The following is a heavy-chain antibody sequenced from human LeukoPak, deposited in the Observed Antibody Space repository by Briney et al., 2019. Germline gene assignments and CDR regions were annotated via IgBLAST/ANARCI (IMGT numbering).Heavy chain of an antibody. CDR2: IYSDGNT. CDR3: ARDRGTASDY. V-gene: IGHV3-53*01. J-gene: IGHJ4*02. D-gene: IGHD1-7*01. Sequence: GRSLCPSCAPSRFTASSISIGWVCPAPEGGLGLVSVIYSDGNTYYADSVKGRFTMSTDKSKSTPYLQMKSLRAEDTAVYYCARDRGTASDYWGQGTLVTVSS. CDR1: RFTASSIS.